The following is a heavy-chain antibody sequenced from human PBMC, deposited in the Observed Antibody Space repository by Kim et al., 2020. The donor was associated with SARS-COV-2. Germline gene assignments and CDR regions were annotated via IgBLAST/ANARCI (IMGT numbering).Heavy chain of an antibody. J-gene: IGHJ3*02. CDR3: ASDRFDI. Sequence: GGSLRLSCAASGFTFSRNGMSWVRQAPGKGLEWVANIQHDGRDKYYLDSVRGRFTISRDNAKASLYLQMNSLRVDDTAVYYCASDRFDIWGLGTTVTVSS. CDR1: GFTFSRNG. V-gene: IGHV3-7*03. CDR2: IQHDGRDK.